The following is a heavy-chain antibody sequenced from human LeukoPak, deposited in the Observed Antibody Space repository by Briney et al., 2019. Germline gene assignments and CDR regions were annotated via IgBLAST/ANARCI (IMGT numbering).Heavy chain of an antibody. CDR1: GGSISSYY. CDR3: ARVVVPAAMPSGYYYYMDV. V-gene: IGHV4-59*01. CDR2: IYYSGST. D-gene: IGHD2-2*01. Sequence: SETLSLTCTVSGGSISSYYWSWIRQPPGKGLEWIGYIYYSGSTNYNPSLKSRDTISVDTSKNQFSLKLSSVTAADTAVYYCARVVVPAAMPSGYYYYMDVWGKGTTVTVSS. J-gene: IGHJ6*03.